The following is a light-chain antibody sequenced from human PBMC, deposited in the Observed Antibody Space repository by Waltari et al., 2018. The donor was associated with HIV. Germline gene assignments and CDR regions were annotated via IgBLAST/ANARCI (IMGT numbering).Light chain of an antibody. V-gene: IGLV2-11*01. CDR1: SSDVGTYNY. J-gene: IGLJ3*02. CDR2: DVN. Sequence: QSALTQPRSVSGSPGQSVTISCTGTSSDVGTYNYVSWYQQHPGKAPKLMIYDVNKRPFGVPARFSGSKSCNTASLTISGLQADDEADYYCCSYAGSYTWVFGGGTKLTVL. CDR3: CSYAGSYTWV.